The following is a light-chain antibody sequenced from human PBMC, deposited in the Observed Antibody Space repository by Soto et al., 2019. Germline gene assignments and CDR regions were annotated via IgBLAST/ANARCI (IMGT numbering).Light chain of an antibody. CDR2: KAS. J-gene: IGKJ5*01. CDR1: QSISSW. Sequence: DIQMAQSPSTLSASVGDRVTITCRASQSISSWLAWYQQKPGKAPKLLIYKASTLESGVPSRFSGSGSGTDFTLTISSLQPEDFATYYCQQANSFPPTFGQGTRLEIK. V-gene: IGKV1-5*03. CDR3: QQANSFPPT.